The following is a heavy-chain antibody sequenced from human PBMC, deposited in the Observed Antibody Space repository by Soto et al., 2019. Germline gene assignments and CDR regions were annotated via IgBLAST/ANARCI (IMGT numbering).Heavy chain of an antibody. CDR2: IIPIFGTA. J-gene: IGHJ4*02. CDR1: GGTFSSYA. V-gene: IGHV1-69*01. CDR3: ARGLRNIVVVPAAIYR. D-gene: IGHD2-2*01. Sequence: QVQLVQSGAEVKKPGSSVKVSCKASGGTFSSYAISWVRQAPGQGLEWMGGIIPIFGTANYAQKFQGRVTITADDSTSTAYMELSSLRSEDTAVYYCARGLRNIVVVPAAIYRWGQGTLVTVSS.